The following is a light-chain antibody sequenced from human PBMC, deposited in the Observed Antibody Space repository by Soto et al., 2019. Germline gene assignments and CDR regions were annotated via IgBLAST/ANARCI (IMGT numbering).Light chain of an antibody. CDR2: QVS. CDR1: QSLVYSAGNTY. Sequence: DAGMTQSPLSLPVTLGQSASISCKASQSLVYSAGNTYRNWYHQRQGQFPRRLIYQVSNRDSGVQDRFSGRGSGTEFTLKISRVEADDFGVYYCMQGSRWPRPCGQGPKVELK. CDR3: MQGSRWPRP. V-gene: IGKV2-30*01. J-gene: IGKJ1*01.